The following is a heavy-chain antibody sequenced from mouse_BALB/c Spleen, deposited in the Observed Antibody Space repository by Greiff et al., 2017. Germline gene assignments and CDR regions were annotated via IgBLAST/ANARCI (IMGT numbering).Heavy chain of an antibody. CDR2: IWAGGST. D-gene: IGHD1-1*01. Sequence: VQRVESGPGLVAPSQSLSITCTVSGFSLTSYGVHWVRQPPGKGLEWLGVIWAGGSTNYNSALMSRLSISKDNSKSQVFLKMNSLQTDDTAMYYCARPYYGSSPAWFAYWGQGTLVTVSA. CDR1: GFSLTSYG. CDR3: ARPYYGSSPAWFAY. V-gene: IGHV2-9*02. J-gene: IGHJ3*01.